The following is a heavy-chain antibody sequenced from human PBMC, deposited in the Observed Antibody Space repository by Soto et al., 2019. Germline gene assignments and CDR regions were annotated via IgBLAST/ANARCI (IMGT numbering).Heavy chain of an antibody. CDR1: GGSFSGYY. Sequence: QVQLQQWGAGLLKPSETLSLTCAVYGGSFSGYYWSWIRQTPGKGLEWIGEINDSGSTNNNPSLKSRVPIVVDTPNNQFSLKLSSVTAADTAVYYCARGLLLWFGELSRRGGYYSYMDVWGKGTTVTVSS. CDR2: INDSGST. V-gene: IGHV4-34*01. D-gene: IGHD3-10*01. CDR3: ARGLLLWFGELSRRGGYYSYMDV. J-gene: IGHJ6*03.